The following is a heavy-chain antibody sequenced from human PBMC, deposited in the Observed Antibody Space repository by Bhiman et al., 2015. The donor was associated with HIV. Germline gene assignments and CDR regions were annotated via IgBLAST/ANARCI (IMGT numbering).Heavy chain of an antibody. CDR1: EFTFSSYE. CDR2: ISSSSYYI. CDR3: ARGSSSSLSAERFDP. J-gene: IGHJ5*02. Sequence: EVQLVESGGGLVQPGGSLRLSCAASEFTFSSYEMSWVRQAPGKGLEWVSSISSSSYYIYYADSVKGRFTISRDNAKNSLYLQMNSLRAEDTAVYYCARGSSSSLSAERFDPWGQGTLVTVSS. D-gene: IGHD6-6*01. V-gene: IGHV3-48*03.